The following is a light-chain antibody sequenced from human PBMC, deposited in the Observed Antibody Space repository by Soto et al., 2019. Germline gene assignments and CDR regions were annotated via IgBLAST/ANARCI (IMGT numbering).Light chain of an antibody. CDR3: QQYDTSPAWT. J-gene: IGKJ1*01. CDR1: QSISDT. V-gene: IGKV3-20*01. Sequence: EIVMTQSPATLSVSPGGRATLSCRASQSISDTLAWYQQKPGQAPRLLIYGASSRATGIPDRFSGSGSGTDFTLTISRLEPEDFAVYYCQQYDTSPAWTFGQGTKVDIK. CDR2: GAS.